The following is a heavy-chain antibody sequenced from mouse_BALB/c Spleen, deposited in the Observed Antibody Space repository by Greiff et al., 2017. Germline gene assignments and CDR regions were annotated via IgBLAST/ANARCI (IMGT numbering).Heavy chain of an antibody. D-gene: IGHD1-1*01. Sequence: QVQLQQSGAELVKPGASVKLSCKASGYTFTSYYMYWVKQRPGQGLEWIGEINPSNGGTNFNEKFKSKATLTVDKSSSTAYMQLSSLTSEDSAVYYCTRDYYGSSRYFDVWGAGTTVTVSS. V-gene: IGHV1S81*02. CDR2: INPSNGGT. J-gene: IGHJ1*01. CDR1: GYTFTSYY. CDR3: TRDYYGSSRYFDV.